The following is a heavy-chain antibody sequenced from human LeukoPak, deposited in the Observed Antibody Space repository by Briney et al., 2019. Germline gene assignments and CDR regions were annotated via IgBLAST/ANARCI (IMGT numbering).Heavy chain of an antibody. CDR1: GGSVSSGSYY. CDR2: IYYSGSS. CDR3: ARDKTNWFDP. V-gene: IGHV4-61*01. Sequence: SETLSLTCTVSGGSVSSGSYYWSWIRQPPGKGLEWIGYIYYSGSSNYNPSLKSRVTISVDTSKNQFSLKLSSVTAADTAVYYCARDKTNWFDPWGQGTLVTVSS. J-gene: IGHJ5*02.